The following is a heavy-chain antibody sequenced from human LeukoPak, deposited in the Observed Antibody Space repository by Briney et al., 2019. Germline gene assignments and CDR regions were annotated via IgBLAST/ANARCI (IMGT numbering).Heavy chain of an antibody. Sequence: ASVKVSCKASGGTFSSYAISWVRQAPGQGLEWMGGIIPIFGTANYAQKFQGRVTMTEDTSTDTAYMELSSLRSEDTAVYYCATGYSGRYWRASYWGQGTLVTVSS. CDR1: GGTFSSYA. D-gene: IGHD1-26*01. J-gene: IGHJ4*02. CDR3: ATGYSGRYWRASY. V-gene: IGHV1-69*06. CDR2: IIPIFGTA.